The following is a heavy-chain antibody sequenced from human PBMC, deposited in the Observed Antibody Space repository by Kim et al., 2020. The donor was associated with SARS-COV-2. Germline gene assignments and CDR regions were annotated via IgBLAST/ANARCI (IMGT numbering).Heavy chain of an antibody. CDR1: GGSISSYY. CDR2: IYYSGST. Sequence: SETLSLTCTVSGGSISSYYWSWIRQPPGKGLEWIGYIYYSGSTNYNPSLKSRVTISVDTSKNQFSLKLSSVTAADTAVYYCARGITMVRGAHLLLYCMDVWGQGTTVTVSS. V-gene: IGHV4-59*08. J-gene: IGHJ6*02. D-gene: IGHD3-10*01. CDR3: ARGITMVRGAHLLLYCMDV.